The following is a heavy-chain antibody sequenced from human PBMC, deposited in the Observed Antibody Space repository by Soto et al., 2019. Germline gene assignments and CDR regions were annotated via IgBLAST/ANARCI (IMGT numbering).Heavy chain of an antibody. J-gene: IGHJ2*01. Sequence: GGSLRLSCAASGFTFSNYDMHWVRQVTGRGLEWVSAIDIAGDTYYPDSVKGRFTISRDKAKNSLYLQMNSLRAGDTAVYYCTRAARWLQSRYFDLWGRGTLVTVSS. CDR3: TRAARWLQSRYFDL. CDR2: IDIAGDT. D-gene: IGHD5-12*01. V-gene: IGHV3-13*01. CDR1: GFTFSNYD.